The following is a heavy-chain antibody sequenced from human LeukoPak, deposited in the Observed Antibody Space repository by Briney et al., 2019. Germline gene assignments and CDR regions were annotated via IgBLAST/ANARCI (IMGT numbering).Heavy chain of an antibody. D-gene: IGHD1-26*01. Sequence: SETLSLTCTASGASVGSAGYYWSWIRQPPGGGLEWIGYIYYISNTNYNPSLKSRVTMSVDPSKNQFSLKLNSVTAADTAVYYCARTQSQSGSYRYYFGYWGQGTLVTVSS. CDR3: ARTQSQSGSYRYYFGY. CDR1: GASVGSAGYY. V-gene: IGHV4-61*08. CDR2: IYYISNT. J-gene: IGHJ4*02.